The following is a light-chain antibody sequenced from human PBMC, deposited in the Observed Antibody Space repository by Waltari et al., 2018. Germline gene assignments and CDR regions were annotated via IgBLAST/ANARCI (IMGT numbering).Light chain of an antibody. CDR1: SGHSSNV. Sequence: QLVLTQSPSVPASLGASVKLTCTLSSGHSSNVIAWLQQQPEKGPSYLMKVNSDGSHSKGDEIPDRFSGTSAGAERYLTISSLQSEDEADYYCQTGGHGTWVFGGGTKLTVL. J-gene: IGLJ3*02. CDR2: VNSDGSH. V-gene: IGLV4-69*01. CDR3: QTGGHGTWV.